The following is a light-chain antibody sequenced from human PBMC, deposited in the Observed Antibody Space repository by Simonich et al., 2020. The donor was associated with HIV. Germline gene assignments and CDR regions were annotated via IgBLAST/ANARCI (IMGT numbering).Light chain of an antibody. J-gene: IGKJ2*01. CDR2: GAS. Sequence: ELVMTQSPATLSVSPGERATLSCRASQSVSSNLAWYQQKPGQAPRLLIYGASSRATGIPDRFSGSGSGTDFTLTISRLEPEDFAVYYCQQYGSSYTFGQGTKLEIK. CDR3: QQYGSSYT. V-gene: IGKV3-20*01. CDR1: QSVSSN.